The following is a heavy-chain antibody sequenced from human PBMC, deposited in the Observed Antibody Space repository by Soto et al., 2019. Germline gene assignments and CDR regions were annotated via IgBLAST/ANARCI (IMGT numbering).Heavy chain of an antibody. D-gene: IGHD1-26*01. CDR3: ASGMATGY. CDR1: GFTFSSYW. CDR2: IKQDGSEK. V-gene: IGHV3-7*03. Sequence: EVQLVESGGGLVQPGGSLRLSCAGSGFTFSSYWMSWVRQAPGKGLEWVANIKQDGSEKYYVDSVKGRFTISRDNAKNSLYLQMNSLRAEDTAVYYCASGMATGYWGQGTLVTVSS. J-gene: IGHJ4*02.